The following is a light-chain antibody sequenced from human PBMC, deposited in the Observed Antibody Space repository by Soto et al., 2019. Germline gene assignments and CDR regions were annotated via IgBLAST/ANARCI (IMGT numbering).Light chain of an antibody. Sequence: EVAMTQSPATLSVSPGERAILSCRTSQGVSSNLAWYQQKPGLPPRLLIYGASTMATGIPARFSGSGSGTVFTLTISSPQSEDFAVYYCQHYDNRPPFTCGPGTKVDIK. CDR1: QGVSSN. J-gene: IGKJ3*01. CDR3: QHYDNRPPFT. V-gene: IGKV3-15*01. CDR2: GAS.